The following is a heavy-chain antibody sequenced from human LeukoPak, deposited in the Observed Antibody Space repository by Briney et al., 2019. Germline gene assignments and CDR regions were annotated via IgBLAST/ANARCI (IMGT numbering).Heavy chain of an antibody. CDR3: ASNHYDFWSGYYYYMDV. D-gene: IGHD3-3*01. V-gene: IGHV3-11*04. CDR2: ISSSGSTI. J-gene: IGHJ6*03. Sequence: GGSLRLSCAASGFTFSDYYMSWIRQAPGKGLEWVSYISSSGSTIYYADSVKGRFTISRDNAKNSLYLQMNSLRAEDTAVYYCASNHYDFWSGYYYYMDVWGKGTTVTVSS. CDR1: GFTFSDYY.